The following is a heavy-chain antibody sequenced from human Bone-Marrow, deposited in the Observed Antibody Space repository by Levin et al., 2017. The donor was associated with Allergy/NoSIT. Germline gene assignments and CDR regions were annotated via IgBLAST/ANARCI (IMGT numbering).Heavy chain of an antibody. CDR2: VRTKTNSDAT. J-gene: IGHJ4*02. Sequence: LSLTCAASGFIFSDSTFHWVRQASGKGLEWVGRVRTKTNSDATAYAASVRGRFTISRDDSNSTAYLQMNSLKTEDTAIYFCTRAQIPVAAYFFDYWGQGTLVTVSS. CDR3: TRAQIPVAAYFFDY. V-gene: IGHV3-73*01. D-gene: IGHD6-19*01. CDR1: GFIFSDST.